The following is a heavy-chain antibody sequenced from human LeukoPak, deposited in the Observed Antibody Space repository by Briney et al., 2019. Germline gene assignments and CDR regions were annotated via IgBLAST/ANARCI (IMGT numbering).Heavy chain of an antibody. CDR3: AKDQLARWLVGGWFDP. D-gene: IGHD6-19*01. J-gene: IGHJ5*02. CDR2: ISGSGGST. V-gene: IGHV3-23*01. CDR1: GFTFSDYY. Sequence: GGSLRLSCAASGFTFSDYYMSWIRQAPGKGLEWVSAISGSGGSTYYADSVKGRFTISRDNSKNTLYLQMNSLRAEDTAVYYCAKDQLARWLVGGWFDPWGQGTLVTVSS.